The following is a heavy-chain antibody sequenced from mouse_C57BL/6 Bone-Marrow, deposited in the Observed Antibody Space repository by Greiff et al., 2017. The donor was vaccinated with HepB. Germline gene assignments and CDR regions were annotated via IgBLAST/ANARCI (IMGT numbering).Heavy chain of an antibody. CDR3: ARVPSTVALDY. V-gene: IGHV1-26*01. CDR1: GYTFTDYY. CDR2: INPNNGGT. Sequence: VQLQQSGPELVKPGASVKISCKASGYTFTDYYMNWVKQSHGKSLEWIGDINPNNGGTSYNQKFKGKATLTVDKSSSTAYMELRSLTSEDSAVYYCARVPSTVALDYWGQGTTLTVSS. J-gene: IGHJ2*01. D-gene: IGHD1-1*01.